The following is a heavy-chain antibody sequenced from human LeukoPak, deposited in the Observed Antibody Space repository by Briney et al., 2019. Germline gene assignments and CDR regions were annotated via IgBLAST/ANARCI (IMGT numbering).Heavy chain of an antibody. J-gene: IGHJ5*02. CDR3: ARASNDYGDYGNWFDP. D-gene: IGHD4-17*01. Sequence: ASVKVSCKASGYTFTVYYMHWVRQAPGQGLECMGWINPNSGGKNYAQKFQGRVTMTRDTSISTAYMELSRLRSDDTAVYYCARASNDYGDYGNWFDPWGQGTLVTVSS. V-gene: IGHV1-2*02. CDR2: INPNSGGK. CDR1: GYTFTVYY.